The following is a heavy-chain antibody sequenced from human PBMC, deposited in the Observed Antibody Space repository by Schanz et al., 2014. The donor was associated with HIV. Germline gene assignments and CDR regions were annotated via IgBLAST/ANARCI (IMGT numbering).Heavy chain of an antibody. D-gene: IGHD2-2*01. CDR2: ISYDGSNK. CDR1: GFTFSSYG. CDR3: AKEGSRGYCSSTSCLGGVDY. Sequence: VQLVESGGGVVQPGRSLRLSCAASGFTFSSYGMHWVRQAPGKGLEWVAVISYDGSNKYYADSVKGRFTISRDNSKNTLYLQMNSLRAEDTAVYYCAKEGSRGYCSSTSCLGGVDYWGQGTLVTVSS. J-gene: IGHJ4*02. V-gene: IGHV3-30*18.